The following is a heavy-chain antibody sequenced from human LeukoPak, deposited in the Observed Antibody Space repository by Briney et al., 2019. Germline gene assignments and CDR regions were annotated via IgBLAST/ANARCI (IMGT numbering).Heavy chain of an antibody. J-gene: IGHJ6*03. Sequence: GGSLRLSCAASGFTFSSYGMHWVRQAPGKGLEWVAFIRYDGSNKYYADSVKGRFTISRDNSKNTLYLQMNSLRAEDTAVYYCAQNPRPVTYYYGSGSQLTYYYYYYYYMDVWGKGTTVTISS. V-gene: IGHV3-30*02. D-gene: IGHD3-10*01. CDR3: AQNPRPVTYYYGSGSQLTYYYYYYYYMDV. CDR1: GFTFSSYG. CDR2: IRYDGSNK.